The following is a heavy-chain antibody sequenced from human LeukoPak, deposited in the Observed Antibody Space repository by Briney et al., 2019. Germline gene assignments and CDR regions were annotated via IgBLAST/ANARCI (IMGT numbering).Heavy chain of an antibody. CDR1: GFTFSSYG. V-gene: IGHV3-30*18. D-gene: IGHD3-3*01. J-gene: IGHJ4*02. CDR2: ISYDGSNK. CDR3: AKEREGLYYDFWSGYCFDH. Sequence: HPGGSLRLSCAASGFTFSSYGMHWVRQAPGKGLEWVAVISYDGSNKYYADSVKGRFTISRDNSKNTLYLQMNSLRAEDTAVYYCAKEREGLYYDFWSGYCFDHWGQGTLVTVSS.